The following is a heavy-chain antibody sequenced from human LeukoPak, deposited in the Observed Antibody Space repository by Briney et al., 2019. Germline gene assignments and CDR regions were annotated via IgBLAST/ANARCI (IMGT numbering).Heavy chain of an antibody. CDR2: ISGSGGST. D-gene: IGHD2-21*02. CDR1: GFTLSSYA. CDR3: ARDSNCGGNCYSGINIFDI. J-gene: IGHJ3*02. V-gene: IGHV3-23*01. Sequence: GGSLRLSCAASGFTLSSYAMSWVRQAPGKGLEWVSAISGSGGSTYYADSVKGRFTISRDNSKNTVYLQMNSLRVEDTAVYYCARDSNCGGNCYSGINIFDIWGQGTMVTVSS.